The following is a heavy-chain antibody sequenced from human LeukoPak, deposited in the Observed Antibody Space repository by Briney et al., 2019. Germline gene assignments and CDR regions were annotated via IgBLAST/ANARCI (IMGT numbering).Heavy chain of an antibody. D-gene: IGHD1-1*01. CDR2: IYTSGST. Sequence: SETLSLTCTVSGGSISSGSYYWSWIRQPAGKGLEWIGRIYTSGSTNYNPSLKSRVTISVDTSKNQFSLKLSSVTAADTAVYYCARARLYNAPHYYMDVWGKGTTVTVSS. J-gene: IGHJ6*03. CDR3: ARARLYNAPHYYMDV. CDR1: GGSISSGSYY. V-gene: IGHV4-61*02.